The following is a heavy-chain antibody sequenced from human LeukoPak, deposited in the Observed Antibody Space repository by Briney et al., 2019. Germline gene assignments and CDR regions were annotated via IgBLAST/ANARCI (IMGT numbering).Heavy chain of an antibody. CDR2: ISYTGST. J-gene: IGHJ4*02. CDR3: ARVGRGAHTWGSYSFEQ. V-gene: IGHV4-59*01. Sequence: SETLSLTCTVSGDFSSSFHWSCIRQQPGGGLEWISYISYTGSTKYNPSLESQVTISIVTSTNHFSLKLNSVTGADTALYYRARVGRGAHTWGSYSFEQWGEGTLVTVP. CDR1: GDFSSSFH. D-gene: IGHD3-16*01.